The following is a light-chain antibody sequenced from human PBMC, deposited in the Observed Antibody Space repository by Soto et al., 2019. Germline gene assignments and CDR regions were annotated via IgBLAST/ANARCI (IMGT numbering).Light chain of an antibody. CDR3: QQNYKYPHT. CDR2: AAS. V-gene: IGKV3-15*01. Sequence: EIVMTQSPATLSVSPGERATLSCRASQSVGSKLAWYQQKPGQAPRLLIYAASNLLSGVPSRFSGSGSGTNFTLTISSLQPEDFATYYCQQNYKYPHTFGQGTKLETK. CDR1: QSVGSK. J-gene: IGKJ2*01.